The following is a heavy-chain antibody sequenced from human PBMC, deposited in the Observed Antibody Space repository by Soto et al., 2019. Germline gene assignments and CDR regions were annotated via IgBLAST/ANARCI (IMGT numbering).Heavy chain of an antibody. CDR2: IYYSGRT. Sequence: SETLSLTCTVSGGSISSGGYYWSWIRQHPGKGLEWIGYIYYSGRTYYNPSLKSRVTISVDTSKNQFSLTLSSVTAADTTVYYCAMQMTTTPLYYFYYGMDVWGQGTTVTV. D-gene: IGHD4-17*01. J-gene: IGHJ6*02. CDR1: GGSISSGGYY. V-gene: IGHV4-31*03. CDR3: AMQMTTTPLYYFYYGMDV.